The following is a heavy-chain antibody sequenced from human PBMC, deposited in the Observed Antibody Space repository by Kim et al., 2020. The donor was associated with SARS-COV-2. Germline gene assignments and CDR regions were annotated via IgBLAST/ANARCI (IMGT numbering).Heavy chain of an antibody. D-gene: IGHD2-21*01. CDR2: MNPYSGNT. Sequence: ASVKVSCKASGYTFTSYDINWVRQATGQGLEWVGWMNPYSGNTGYTQKFQGRVTMTRNTSITTAYMELSGLASEDTAVYYCARGRVRNSEEESYYFDYWGQGTLVTVSS. J-gene: IGHJ4*02. CDR3: ARGRVRNSEEESYYFDY. CDR1: GYTFTSYD. V-gene: IGHV1-8*01.